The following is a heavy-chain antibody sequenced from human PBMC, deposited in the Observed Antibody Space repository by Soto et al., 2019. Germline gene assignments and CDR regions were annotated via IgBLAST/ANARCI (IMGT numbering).Heavy chain of an antibody. J-gene: IGHJ5*02. CDR1: GYTFPSYG. V-gene: IGHV1-18*01. Sequence: ASVKVSCKASGYTFPSYGISWVRQAPGQGLEWMGWISAYNGNTNYAQKLQGRVTMTTDTSTSTAYMELRSLRSDDTAVYYCARDQEGMIAAAGTAHWFDPWGQGTLVTVSS. CDR2: ISAYNGNT. D-gene: IGHD6-13*01. CDR3: ARDQEGMIAAAGTAHWFDP.